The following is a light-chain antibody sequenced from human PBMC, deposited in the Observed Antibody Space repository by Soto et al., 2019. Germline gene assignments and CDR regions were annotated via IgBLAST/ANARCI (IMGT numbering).Light chain of an antibody. J-gene: IGKJ1*01. V-gene: IGKV3-15*01. Sequence: EIVMTQSPATLSVSPGERATLSCRASQSVSNNIAWYQQTPGQAPRLLMYDVSTRATGIPARFSGGGSGREVPLPISSLQSEDFAVYYCQQYSNWPWTFGQGTKVAI. CDR3: QQYSNWPWT. CDR2: DVS. CDR1: QSVSNN.